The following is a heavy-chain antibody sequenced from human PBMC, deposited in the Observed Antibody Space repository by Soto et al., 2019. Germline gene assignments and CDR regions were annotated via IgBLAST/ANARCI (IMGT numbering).Heavy chain of an antibody. CDR1: GGSISSGGYY. J-gene: IGHJ4*02. CDR2: IYYSGST. V-gene: IGHV4-31*03. D-gene: IGHD6-19*01. CDR3: ARASKQWLVIFDY. Sequence: KASETLSLTCTVSGGSISSGGYYWSWIRQHPGKGLEWIGYIYYSGSTYYNPSLKSRVTISVDTSKNQFSLKLSSVTAADTAAYYCARASKQWLVIFDYWGREPWSPSPQ.